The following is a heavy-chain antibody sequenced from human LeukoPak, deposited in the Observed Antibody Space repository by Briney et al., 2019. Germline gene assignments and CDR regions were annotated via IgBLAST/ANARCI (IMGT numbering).Heavy chain of an antibody. CDR1: GGSISSGSYY. D-gene: IGHD2-15*01. J-gene: IGHJ6*04. CDR3: ASYCSGGSCYSSMDV. CDR2: IYTSGST. Sequence: SETLPLTCTVSGGSISSGSYYWSWIRQPAGKGLEWIGRIYTSGSTNYNPSLKSRVTISVDTSKNQFSLKLSSVTAADTAVYYCASYCSGGSCYSSMDVWGKGTTVTVSS. V-gene: IGHV4-61*02.